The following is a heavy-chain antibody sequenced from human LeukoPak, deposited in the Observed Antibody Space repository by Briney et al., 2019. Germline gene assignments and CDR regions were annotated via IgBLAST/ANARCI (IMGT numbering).Heavy chain of an antibody. V-gene: IGHV1-8*01. D-gene: IGHD3-10*01. J-gene: IGHJ5*02. CDR2: MNPNSGNT. CDR3: ARGKRSGFLNWFDP. Sequence: ASVKLSCKASGYTFTSYDINWVRRATGQRLEWMGWMNPNSGNTGYAQKFQGRVTMTRNNSISIAYMELSSLRSEDTAVYYCARGKRSGFLNWFDPWGQGTLVTVSS. CDR1: GYTFTSYD.